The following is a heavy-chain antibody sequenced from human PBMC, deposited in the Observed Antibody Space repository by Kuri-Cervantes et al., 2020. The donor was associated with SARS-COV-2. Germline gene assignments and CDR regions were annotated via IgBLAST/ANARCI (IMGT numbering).Heavy chain of an antibody. J-gene: IGHJ6*03. CDR2: MNPNSANT. CDR3: ARDQRADCSSTSCYIGGYYYYMDV. V-gene: IGHV1-8*03. CDR1: GYTFTSYD. Sequence: ASVKVSCKASGYTFTSYDINWVRQATGQGLEWMGWMNPNSANTGYAQKFQGRVTITGNTSISTAYMELSSLRSEDTAVYYCARDQRADCSSTSCYIGGYYYYMDVWGKGTTVTVSS. D-gene: IGHD2-2*02.